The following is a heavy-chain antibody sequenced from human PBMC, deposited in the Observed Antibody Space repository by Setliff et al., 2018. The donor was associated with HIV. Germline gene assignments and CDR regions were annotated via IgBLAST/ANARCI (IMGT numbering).Heavy chain of an antibody. J-gene: IGHJ4*02. CDR3: ASAGDGYNGGADY. D-gene: IGHD5-12*01. Sequence: PSETLSLTCTVSGGSISSYYWSWIRQPPGKGLEWIGYIYNSGSTNYNPALTSRVTISVDTSTNQFSRKLSSVTAADTAVYYCASAGDGYNGGADYWGQGTLVTVSS. CDR1: GGSISSYY. V-gene: IGHV4-4*09. CDR2: IYNSGST.